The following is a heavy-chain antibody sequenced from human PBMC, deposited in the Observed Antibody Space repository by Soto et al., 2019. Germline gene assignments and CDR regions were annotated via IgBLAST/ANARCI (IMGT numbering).Heavy chain of an antibody. D-gene: IGHD2-15*01. J-gene: IGHJ4*02. CDR1: CFSISNHY. CDR3: ARAGAATLSDY. V-gene: IGHV4-59*11. Sequence: PSETLSLTCTVSCFSISNHYCSWIRQPPGKGLEWIGYIYYSGSTNYNPSLKSRVTISVDTSKNQFSLKLSSVTAADTAVYYCARAGAATLSDYWGQGTLVTVS. CDR2: IYYSGST.